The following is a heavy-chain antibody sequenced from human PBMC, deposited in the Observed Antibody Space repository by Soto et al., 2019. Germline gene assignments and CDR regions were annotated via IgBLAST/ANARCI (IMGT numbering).Heavy chain of an antibody. CDR1: GDTFTSYA. CDR3: AKSATVPAAIAY. V-gene: IGHV1-3*01. J-gene: IGHJ4*02. D-gene: IGHD2-2*02. Sequence: ASVKVSCKASGDTFTSYAMHWVRQAPGQRLEWMGWINAGNGNTKYSQKFQGRVTITRDTSASTAYMELSSLRSEDTAVYYCAKSATVPAAIAYWGQGTLVTSPQ. CDR2: INAGNGNT.